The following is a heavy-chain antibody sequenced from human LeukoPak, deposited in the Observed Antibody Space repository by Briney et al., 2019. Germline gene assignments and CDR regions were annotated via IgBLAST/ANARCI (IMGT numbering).Heavy chain of an antibody. Sequence: GGSLRLSCAASGFTFSSYSMNWVRQAPGKGLEWVSYISSSSSTIYYADSVKGRFTISRDNAKNSLYLQMNSLRAEDTAVYYCARRPIGVVATTHAFDIWGQGTMVTVPS. CDR1: GFTFSSYS. J-gene: IGHJ3*02. D-gene: IGHD5-12*01. CDR2: ISSSSSTI. V-gene: IGHV3-48*01. CDR3: ARRPIGVVATTHAFDI.